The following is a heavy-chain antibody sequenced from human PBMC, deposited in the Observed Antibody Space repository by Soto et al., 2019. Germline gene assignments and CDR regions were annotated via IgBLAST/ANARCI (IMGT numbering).Heavy chain of an antibody. Sequence: QVQLVESGGDVVQPGRSLRLSCAASGFTFSSYGMHWVLQAPGKGLEWVAVISYDGSVKYYADSVKGRLTISRDNSKNTLYLQMNSLRAEDTAVYYCAGEVASGYWGQGTLVTVSS. CDR1: GFTFSSYG. CDR3: AGEVASGY. D-gene: IGHD2-21*01. CDR2: ISYDGSVK. V-gene: IGHV3-30*03. J-gene: IGHJ4*02.